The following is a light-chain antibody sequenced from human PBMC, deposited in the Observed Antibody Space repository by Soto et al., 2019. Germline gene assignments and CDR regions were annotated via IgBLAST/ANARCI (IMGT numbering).Light chain of an antibody. J-gene: IGLJ2*01. CDR2: RDN. CDR1: SSNIGSNT. CDR3: AAWADSLNGPV. Sequence: QSVLTQPPSASGTPGQRVTISCYASSSNIGSNTMNWYQQLPGTAPKLVIYRDNQRPSGVPDRFSGSKSGTSASLAISGLQSEDEADYYCAAWADSLNGPVFGGGTKLTVL. V-gene: IGLV1-44*01.